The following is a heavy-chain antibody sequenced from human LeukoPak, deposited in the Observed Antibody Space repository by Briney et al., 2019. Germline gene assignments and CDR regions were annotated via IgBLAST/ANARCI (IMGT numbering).Heavy chain of an antibody. CDR3: ARDYYGSGSSHNY. Sequence: PGGPLRLSCAASGFTFSSYWMSWVRQAPGKGLEWVANIKQDGSEKYYVDSVKGRFTISRDNAKNSLYLQMNSLRAEDTAVYYCARDYYGSGSSHNYWGQGTLVTVSS. D-gene: IGHD3-10*01. CDR2: IKQDGSEK. V-gene: IGHV3-7*01. CDR1: GFTFSSYW. J-gene: IGHJ4*02.